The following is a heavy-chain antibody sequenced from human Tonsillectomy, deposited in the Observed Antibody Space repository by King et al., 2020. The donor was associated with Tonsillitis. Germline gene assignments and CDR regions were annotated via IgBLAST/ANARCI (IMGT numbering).Heavy chain of an antibody. CDR3: TIPPYDYIWGSYRYPYYYGMDV. V-gene: IGHV3-49*04. CDR2: IRSKAYGGTT. CDR1: GFTFGDYT. J-gene: IGHJ6*02. Sequence: QLVQSGGGLVQPGRSLRLSCTASGFTFGDYTLNWVRQAPGKGLEWVGFIRSKAYGGTTEYAASVRGRFTISRDDSKSIAYLKMNSLKTEDTAVYLCTIPPYDYIWGSYRYPYYYGMDVWGQGTTVTVSS. D-gene: IGHD3-16*02.